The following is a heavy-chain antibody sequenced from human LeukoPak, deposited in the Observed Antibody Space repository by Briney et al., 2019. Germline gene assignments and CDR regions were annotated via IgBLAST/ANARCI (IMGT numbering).Heavy chain of an antibody. CDR2: IYPGDSDT. J-gene: IGHJ4*02. V-gene: IGHV5-51*01. D-gene: IGHD2-15*01. CDR1: GYSFTSYW. Sequence: GESLKISCKGSGYSFTSYWIGWVRQLPGKGLEWMGIIYPGDSDTRYSPSFQGQVTISADKSISTAYLQWSSLKASDTAMYYCARRVVVAATKGHYFDYWGQGTLVTVSS. CDR3: ARRVVVAATKGHYFDY.